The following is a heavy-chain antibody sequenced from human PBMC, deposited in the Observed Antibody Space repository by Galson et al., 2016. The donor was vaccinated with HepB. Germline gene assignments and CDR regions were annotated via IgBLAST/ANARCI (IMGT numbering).Heavy chain of an antibody. D-gene: IGHD2-8*02. J-gene: IGHJ3*02. V-gene: IGHV5-51*01. CDR1: GYSFTSYW. Sequence: QSGAEVKKPGESLKISCQGSGYSFTSYWIAWVRQMPGKGLEFMGIIHPTDSDTRYSPSFQGQGTFSVDKSISTAYVHWASLKASDTAIYYCGSGVLGTRGAFNIWGPGRMVTVAS. CDR2: IHPTDSDT. CDR3: GSGVLGTRGAFNI.